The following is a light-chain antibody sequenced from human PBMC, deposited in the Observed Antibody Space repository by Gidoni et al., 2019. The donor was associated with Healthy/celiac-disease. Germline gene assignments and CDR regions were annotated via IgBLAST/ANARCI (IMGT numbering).Light chain of an antibody. CDR3: QQYNSYSWT. CDR1: QSISSW. CDR2: KAS. J-gene: IGKJ1*01. Sequence: DIQMTQSPSTLSASVGDRVTITCRASQSISSWLAWYQQKPRKAPKLLIYKASSLESGVPSRFSGSGSGTEFTLTISSLQPDDFATYYCQQYNSYSWTFGQXTKVEIK. V-gene: IGKV1-5*03.